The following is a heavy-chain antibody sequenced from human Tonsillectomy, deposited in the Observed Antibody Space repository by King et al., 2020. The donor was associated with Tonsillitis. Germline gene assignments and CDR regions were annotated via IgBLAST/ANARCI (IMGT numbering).Heavy chain of an antibody. D-gene: IGHD3-3*02. V-gene: IGHV4-61*02. J-gene: IGHJ5*02. CDR1: GGSISSGNYY. CDR2: IYTSGST. Sequence: VQLQESGPGLVKPSQTLSLTCTVSGGSISSGNYYWRWIRQPAGKGLEWIGRIYTSGSTNYNPSLKSRVTMSVDMSKNQFSLNLRSVTAADTAVYYCAREYYQFVFDPWGQGTLVTVSA. CDR3: AREYYQFVFDP.